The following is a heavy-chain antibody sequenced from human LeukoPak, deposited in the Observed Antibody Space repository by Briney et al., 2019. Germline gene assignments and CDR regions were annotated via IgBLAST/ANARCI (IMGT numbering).Heavy chain of an antibody. J-gene: IGHJ3*02. CDR1: GGTFSSYA. CDR3: ARDLAITIFGVVIRTDAFDI. D-gene: IGHD3-3*01. CDR2: IIPIFGTA. Sequence: SVKVSCKASGGTFSSYAISWVRQAPGQGLELMGGIIPIFGTANYAQKFQGRVTITADESTSTAYMELSSLRSEDTAVYYCARDLAITIFGVVIRTDAFDIWGQGTMVTVSS. V-gene: IGHV1-69*13.